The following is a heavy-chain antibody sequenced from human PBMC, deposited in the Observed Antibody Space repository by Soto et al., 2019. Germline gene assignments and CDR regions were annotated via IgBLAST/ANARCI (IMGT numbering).Heavy chain of an antibody. CDR2: ISSSSSTI. CDR3: ARGGGVVVAGTFYFDD. CDR1: GFTFSSFS. V-gene: IGHV3-48*01. Sequence: EVPLVESGGGLVQPGGSLRLSCTASGFTFSSFSMNWVRQAPGKGLEWVSYISSSSSTIYYADSVKGRFTISRDNAKNSLDLQMNSLRAEDTAVYYCARGGGVVVAGTFYFDDWGQGTLVTVSS. D-gene: IGHD2-15*01. J-gene: IGHJ4*02.